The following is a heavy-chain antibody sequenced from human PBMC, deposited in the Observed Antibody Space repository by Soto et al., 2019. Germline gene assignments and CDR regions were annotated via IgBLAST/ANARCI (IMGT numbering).Heavy chain of an antibody. CDR3: VRDIGQYFRSGYMDV. D-gene: IGHD3-9*01. Sequence: EVQLVESGGGLVKPGESLRLSCAASGLTFYSFSMNWVRQAAGRGPAWVSSIDTTSNYIYYADSVRGRFTISRDNAKDSLYLQMYSLRAEDTAVYYCVRDIGQYFRSGYMDVWGRGTTVTVSS. J-gene: IGHJ6*03. CDR1: GLTFYSFS. CDR2: IDTTSNYI. V-gene: IGHV3-21*01.